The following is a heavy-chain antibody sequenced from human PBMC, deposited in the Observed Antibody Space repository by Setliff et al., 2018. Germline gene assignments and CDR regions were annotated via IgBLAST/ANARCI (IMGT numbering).Heavy chain of an antibody. Sequence: GESLKISCKGSGYSFSNFWIGWVRQMPGRGLEWMGIIYPGDSDARYSPSFRGQVTISVDKSISTAYLQWRSLKASDIAMYYCARVGYNSFFDYWGQGTLVTVPQ. CDR3: ARVGYNSFFDY. V-gene: IGHV5-51*01. D-gene: IGHD5-12*01. J-gene: IGHJ4*02. CDR2: IYPGDSDA. CDR1: GYSFSNFW.